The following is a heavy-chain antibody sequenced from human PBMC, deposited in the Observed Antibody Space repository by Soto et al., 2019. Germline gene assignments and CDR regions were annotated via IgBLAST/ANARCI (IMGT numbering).Heavy chain of an antibody. CDR2: IRSKAYGGTT. CDR3: TRDHTPSRGHYYYYMDV. CDR1: GFTFGDYA. V-gene: IGHV3-49*03. Sequence: GGSLRLSCTASGFTFGDYAMSWFRQAPGKGLEWVGFIRSKAYGGTTEYAASVKGRFTISRDDSKSIAYLQMNSLKTEDTAVYYCTRDHTPSRGHYYYYMDVWGKGTTVTVSS. J-gene: IGHJ6*03.